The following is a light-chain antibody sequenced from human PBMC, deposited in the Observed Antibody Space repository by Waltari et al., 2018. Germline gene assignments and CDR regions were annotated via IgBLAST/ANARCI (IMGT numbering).Light chain of an antibody. CDR3: QQYFSVPLT. CDR2: ATS. Sequence: GRGSQDITNALAWYQHKLGRAPKLLIYATSKLEGGVPARFSGRGSGTTYTLTIDSLQSDDSASYFCQQYFSVPLTFGGGSKIEI. CDR1: QDITNA. J-gene: IGKJ4*01. V-gene: IGKV1-NL1*01.